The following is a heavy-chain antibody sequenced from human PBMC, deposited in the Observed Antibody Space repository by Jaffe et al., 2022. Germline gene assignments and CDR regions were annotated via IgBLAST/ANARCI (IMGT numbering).Heavy chain of an antibody. Sequence: ITLKESGPTLVKPTQTLTLTCTFSGFSLSTSGVGVGWIRQPPGKALEWLALIYRDDDKRYSPSLKSRLTITKDTSKNQVVLTMSNMDPVDTATYYCAYSPGSTVTGDRFDPWGHGTLVTVSS. D-gene: IGHD4-17*01. V-gene: IGHV2-5*02. CDR3: AYSPGSTVTGDRFDP. J-gene: IGHJ5*02. CDR1: GFSLSTSGVG. CDR2: IYRDDDK.